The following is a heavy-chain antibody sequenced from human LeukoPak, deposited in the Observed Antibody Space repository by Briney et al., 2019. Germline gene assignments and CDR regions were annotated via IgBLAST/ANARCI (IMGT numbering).Heavy chain of an antibody. D-gene: IGHD3-3*01. Sequence: GESLKISCKGSGYSFTSYWIGWVRQMPGKGLEWMVIIYPGDSDTRYSPSFQGQVTISADNSISTAYLQWSSLKASDTPMYYCERLFGRDFLRGYYPYYFDHWGQGPMVAVSS. V-gene: IGHV5-51*01. CDR3: ERLFGRDFLRGYYPYYFDH. CDR1: GYSFTSYW. J-gene: IGHJ4*02. CDR2: IYPGDSDT.